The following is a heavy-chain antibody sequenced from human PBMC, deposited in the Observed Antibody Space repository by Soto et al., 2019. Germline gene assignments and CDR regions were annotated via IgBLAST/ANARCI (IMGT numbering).Heavy chain of an antibody. J-gene: IGHJ4*02. V-gene: IGHV1-18*01. CDR2: ISAYNGNT. D-gene: IGHD4-17*01. CDR3: ARDVPTVTTGGPDY. CDR1: GYTFTSYG. Sequence: QVQLVQSGVEVEKPGASVKVSCKASGYTFTSYGVSWVRQAPGQGLEWMGWISAYNGNTNYAQKFQGRVTMTTDTSTSTAYMGLRSLRSDDPAVYYCARDVPTVTTGGPDYWGQGTLVTVSS.